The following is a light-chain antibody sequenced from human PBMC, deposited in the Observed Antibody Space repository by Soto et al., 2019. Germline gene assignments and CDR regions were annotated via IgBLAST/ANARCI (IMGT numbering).Light chain of an antibody. CDR1: SSDVGGYNY. V-gene: IGLV2-14*03. CDR2: DVS. J-gene: IGLJ1*01. CDR3: SSYTSSSTLGV. Sequence: QSVLTHPASGSGPPGQSIPISCTGTSSDVGGYNYFSWYQQHPGKAPKLMNYDVSNRPSGVSNPFSGSKSGNTASLTISGLQAEDEADYYCSSYTSSSTLGVFGTGTKVTVL.